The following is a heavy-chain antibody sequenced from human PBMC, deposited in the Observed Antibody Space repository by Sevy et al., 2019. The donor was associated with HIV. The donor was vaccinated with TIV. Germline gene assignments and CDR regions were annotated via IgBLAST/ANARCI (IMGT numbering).Heavy chain of an antibody. CDR2: INWRGGST. Sequence: CGCLRLSCAASGFTFDDYAMHWVRQAPGKGLEWVSLINWRGGSTYYADSVKGRFTISRDNSKNSLYLQMNSLRAEDTALYYCTKYLGSSSWNYHGMDVWGQGTTVNVSS. D-gene: IGHD6-6*01. CDR1: GFTFDDYA. J-gene: IGHJ6*02. CDR3: TKYLGSSSWNYHGMDV. V-gene: IGHV3-43D*03.